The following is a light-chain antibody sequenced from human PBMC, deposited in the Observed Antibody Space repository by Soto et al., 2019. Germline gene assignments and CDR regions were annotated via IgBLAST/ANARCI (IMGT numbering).Light chain of an antibody. CDR3: RAYTASV. V-gene: IGLV2-14*01. CDR2: GIN. CDR1: SSDIGAHDY. Sequence: QSALTQPASVSGSPGQSITISCTGTSSDIGAHDYVSWYQHHPGTAPKLIIYGINNRPSGVSGPFSASKSGNTASLTISGLQPEDDAISYCRAYTASVFGGGTKVTVL. J-gene: IGLJ2*01.